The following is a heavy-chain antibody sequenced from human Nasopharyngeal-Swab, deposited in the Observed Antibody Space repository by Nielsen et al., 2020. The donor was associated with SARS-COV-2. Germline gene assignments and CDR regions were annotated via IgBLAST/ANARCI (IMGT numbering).Heavy chain of an antibody. CDR1: GFTFSSYA. J-gene: IGHJ4*02. D-gene: IGHD6-13*01. Sequence: GGSLRLSCAASGFTFSSYAMHWVRQAPGKGLEWVAVISYDGSNKYYADSVKGRFTIPRDNSKNTLYLQMNSLRAEDTAVYYCARDPSTPGYSSSRFDYWGQGTLVTVSS. CDR2: ISYDGSNK. V-gene: IGHV3-30-3*01. CDR3: ARDPSTPGYSSSRFDY.